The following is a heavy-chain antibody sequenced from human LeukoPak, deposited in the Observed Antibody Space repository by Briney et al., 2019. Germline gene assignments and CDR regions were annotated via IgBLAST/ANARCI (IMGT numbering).Heavy chain of an antibody. CDR2: IYNGGST. J-gene: IGHJ4*02. Sequence: PSETLPLTCTVSGASVNSDSYYWSWIRQPPGKGLEWVGHIYNGGSTNYNPSLKSRVTMSVDTSKNHFSVKLSSVTAADTAVYYCARHYRGLDYWGQGTLATVSS. V-gene: IGHV4-61*03. D-gene: IGHD4-23*01. CDR3: ARHYRGLDY. CDR1: GASVNSDSYY.